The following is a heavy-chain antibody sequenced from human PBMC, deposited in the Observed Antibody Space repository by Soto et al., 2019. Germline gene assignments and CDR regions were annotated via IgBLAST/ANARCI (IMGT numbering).Heavy chain of an antibody. CDR1: GGSISIYY. Sequence: SETLSLTCTVSGGSISIYYWSWIRQPPGKGLEWIGYIYYSGSTNYNPSLKSRVTISVDTSKNQFSLKLSSVTAADTAVYYCARAGAGYFDYWGQGTLVTVSS. J-gene: IGHJ4*02. CDR3: ARAGAGYFDY. CDR2: IYYSGST. D-gene: IGHD3-10*01. V-gene: IGHV4-59*01.